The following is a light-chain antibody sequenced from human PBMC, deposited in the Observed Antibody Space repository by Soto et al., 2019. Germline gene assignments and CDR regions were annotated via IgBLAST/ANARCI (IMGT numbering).Light chain of an antibody. CDR3: QVWDNSSDHVV. CDR2: YDS. J-gene: IGLJ2*01. CDR1: NIGSKS. Sequence: SYELTQPPSVSEAPGKTARITCGGNNIGSKSVHWYQQKPGQAPVLVIYYDSDWPSGIPERFSGSNSGNTATLTISRVEAGDEADYYCQVWDNSSDHVVFGGGTKLTVL. V-gene: IGLV3-21*04.